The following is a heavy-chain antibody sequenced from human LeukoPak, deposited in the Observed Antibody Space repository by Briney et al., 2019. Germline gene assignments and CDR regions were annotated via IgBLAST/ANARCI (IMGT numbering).Heavy chain of an antibody. CDR1: GASVGSAGYY. Sequence: PSETLSLTCTVYGASVGSAGYYWSWIRQPPGGVLVWIGYIYYISNTNYYPSLKTRVTMSVAPSKNQFSLKLNSVTAADTAVYYCARTQSQSGSYRYYFGYWGQGTLVTVSS. CDR3: ARTQSQSGSYRYYFGY. CDR2: IYYISNT. V-gene: IGHV4-61*08. D-gene: IGHD1-26*01. J-gene: IGHJ4*02.